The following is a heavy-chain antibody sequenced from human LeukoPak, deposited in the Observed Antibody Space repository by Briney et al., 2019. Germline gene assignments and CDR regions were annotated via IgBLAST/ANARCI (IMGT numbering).Heavy chain of an antibody. CDR2: IYYSGRN. CDR3: ARHRFITYYYDSSGPDFDY. J-gene: IGHJ4*02. V-gene: IGHV4-59*08. D-gene: IGHD3-22*01. CDR1: GGSISSYY. Sequence: SETLSLTCTVWGGSISSYYWRWIRQPRGKGGEGIGYIYYSGRNNYNPSLKRRVTISVEKCKKQFVLKRRSVAAGDTAVYYCARHRFITYYYDSSGPDFDYWGQGTLVTVSS.